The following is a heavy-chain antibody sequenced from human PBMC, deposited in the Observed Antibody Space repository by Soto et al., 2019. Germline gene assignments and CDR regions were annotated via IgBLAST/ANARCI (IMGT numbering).Heavy chain of an antibody. V-gene: IGHV1-69*13. Sequence: ASVKVSCKASGGTFSSYAISWVRQAPGQGLEWMGGIIPIFGTANYAQKFQGRVTITADESTSTAYMELSSLRSEDTAVYYCASGYCSSTSCPPFYGMDVWGQGTTVTVSS. J-gene: IGHJ6*02. CDR3: ASGYCSSTSCPPFYGMDV. D-gene: IGHD2-2*03. CDR1: GGTFSSYA. CDR2: IIPIFGTA.